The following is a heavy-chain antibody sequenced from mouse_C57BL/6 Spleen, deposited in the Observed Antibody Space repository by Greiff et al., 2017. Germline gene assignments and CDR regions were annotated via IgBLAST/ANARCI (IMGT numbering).Heavy chain of an antibody. J-gene: IGHJ2*01. D-gene: IGHD4-1*01. CDR3: ARTGTDY. CDR1: GFTFSDYG. CDR2: ISSGSSTI. Sequence: EVKLVESGGGLVKPGGSLKLSCAASGFTFSDYGMHWVRQAPEKGLEWVAYISSGSSTIYYADTVKGRFTITRDNDKNTLFLQMTSLRSEDTAMYYCARTGTDYWGQGTTLTVSS. V-gene: IGHV5-17*01.